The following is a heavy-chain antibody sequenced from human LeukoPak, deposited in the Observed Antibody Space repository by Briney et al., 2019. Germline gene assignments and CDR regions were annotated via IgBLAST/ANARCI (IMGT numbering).Heavy chain of an antibody. V-gene: IGHV5-51*01. CDR1: GYNFKCYL. CDR3: ARLCDVLDM. J-gene: IGHJ4*02. D-gene: IGHD2-8*01. Sequence: HGESLKTFFRSAGYNFKCYLVARARQVPGKGLEWMGSIYPGDSNTRYSPSFQGQVTISADKSLSTAYLQWSSLQASDTAMYCCARLCDVLDMWGQGTMVTVSS. CDR2: IYPGDSNT.